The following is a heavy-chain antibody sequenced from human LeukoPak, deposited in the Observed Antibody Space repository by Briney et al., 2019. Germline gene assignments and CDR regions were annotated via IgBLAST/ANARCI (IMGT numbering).Heavy chain of an antibody. D-gene: IGHD2-21*02. V-gene: IGHV3-7*01. Sequence: PGGSLRLPCVVSGFTFNSCWMNWVRQAPGEGLEWVAHINPDGGDTYYVDSVTGRFTISRDNAQNSMYLQMNSLRVEDTAVYYCATWGDTTAEYFHRWGQGTLVTVSS. CDR1: GFTFNSCW. CDR2: INPDGGDT. J-gene: IGHJ1*01. CDR3: ATWGDTTAEYFHR.